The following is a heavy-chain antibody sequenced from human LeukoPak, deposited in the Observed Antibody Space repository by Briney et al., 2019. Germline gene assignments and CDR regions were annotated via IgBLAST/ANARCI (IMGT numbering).Heavy chain of an antibody. D-gene: IGHD1-20*01. V-gene: IGHV3-9*01. CDR3: AKDGNWNYHYGMDV. Sequence: GGSLRLSCAASGFTFDDYAMHWVRQAPGKGLEWVSGISWNSGSIGYAVSVKGRFTISRDDAKNSLYLQMNSLRAEDTALYYCAKDGNWNYHYGMDVWGQGTTVTVSS. CDR2: ISWNSGSI. CDR1: GFTFDDYA. J-gene: IGHJ6*02.